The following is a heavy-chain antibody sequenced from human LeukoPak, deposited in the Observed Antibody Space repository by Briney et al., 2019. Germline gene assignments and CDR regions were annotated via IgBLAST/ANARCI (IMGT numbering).Heavy chain of an antibody. V-gene: IGHV1-8*03. Sequence: ASVKVSCKASGYTFTSYDINWVRQATGQGLEWMGWMNPNSGNTGYAQKFQGRVTITRNTSISTAYTELSSLRSEDTAVYYCARGGGIAVAGNWFDPWGQGTLVTVSS. CDR3: ARGGGIAVAGNWFDP. J-gene: IGHJ5*02. CDR2: MNPNSGNT. D-gene: IGHD6-19*01. CDR1: GYTFTSYD.